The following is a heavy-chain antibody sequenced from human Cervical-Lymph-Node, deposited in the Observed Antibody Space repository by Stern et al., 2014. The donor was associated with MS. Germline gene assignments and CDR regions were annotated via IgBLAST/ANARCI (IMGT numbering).Heavy chain of an antibody. CDR2: AWYDGSTA. Sequence: VQLVQSGGGVVQPGTSLRLSCAASGFTFSSYGMHWVGQAPGKGLEWVALAWYDGSTAYYTNSVKGRFTISRDNSKNTLSLQMNSLTAEDTAVYYCARGHIPYAYNYLFDYWGQGTLVTVSS. CDR3: ARGHIPYAYNYLFDY. CDR1: GFTFSSYG. V-gene: IGHV3-33*01. D-gene: IGHD5-24*01. J-gene: IGHJ4*02.